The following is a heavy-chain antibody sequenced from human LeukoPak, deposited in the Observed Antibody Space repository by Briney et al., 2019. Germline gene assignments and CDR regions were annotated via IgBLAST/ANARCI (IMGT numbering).Heavy chain of an antibody. D-gene: IGHD3-10*01. Sequence: PSETLSLTCDVSGYSISSGYYWSWIRQPPGKGLEWIGYFYDTRSPKYNPSLERRVTISVDMSRNQFSLNLTSVTAADTAVYYCARGRGSLTYWGQGTLATVSS. CDR2: FYDTRSP. J-gene: IGHJ4*02. V-gene: IGHV4-59*01. CDR1: GYSISSGYY. CDR3: ARGRGSLTY.